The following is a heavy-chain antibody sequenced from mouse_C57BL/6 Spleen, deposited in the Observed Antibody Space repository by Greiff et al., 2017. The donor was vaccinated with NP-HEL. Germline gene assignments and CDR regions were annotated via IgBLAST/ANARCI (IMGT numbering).Heavy chain of an antibody. Sequence: QVQLQQPGAELVRPGTSVKLSCKASGYTFTSYWMHWVKQRPGQGLEWIGVIDPSDSYTNYNQKFKGKATLTVDTSSSTAYMQLSSLTSEDSAVYYCARDREGMDDWGQGTSVTVSS. V-gene: IGHV1-59*01. CDR2: IDPSDSYT. CDR3: ARDREGMDD. CDR1: GYTFTSYW. J-gene: IGHJ4*01.